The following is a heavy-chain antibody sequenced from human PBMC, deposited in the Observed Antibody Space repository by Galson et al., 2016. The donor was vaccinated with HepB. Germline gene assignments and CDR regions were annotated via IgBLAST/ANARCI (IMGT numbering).Heavy chain of an antibody. CDR2: INQSGTST. V-gene: IGHV4-34*01. CDR3: ARELGLRGIRMDV. CDR1: GGPFSGY. J-gene: IGHJ6*02. Sequence: SETLSLTCAVSGGPFSGYWSWLRQPPGKGLEWIGEINQSGTSTTYNPSLVPRVTISVDTSKNQSSLNLKSVTAADTAVYYCARELGLRGIRMDVWGQGTTVIVSS. D-gene: IGHD3-10*01.